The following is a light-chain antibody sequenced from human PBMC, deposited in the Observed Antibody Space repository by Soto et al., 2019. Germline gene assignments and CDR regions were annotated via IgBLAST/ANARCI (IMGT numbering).Light chain of an antibody. V-gene: IGKV1-5*03. CDR2: KAS. J-gene: IGKJ1*01. CDR1: QNINSW. CDR3: QQYNKDPWT. Sequence: DIQMTQSPSTLSACVGDRVTITCRASQNINSWLAWYQQKPGTAPKFLIYKASSLESGVPSRFSGSGSGTEFSLTISSLQPDDFAAYYCQQYNKDPWTFGQGTKVEIK.